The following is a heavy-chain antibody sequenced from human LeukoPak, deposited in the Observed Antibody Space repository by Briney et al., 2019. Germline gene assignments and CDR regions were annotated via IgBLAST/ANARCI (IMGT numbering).Heavy chain of an antibody. V-gene: IGHV3-11*04. D-gene: IGHD3-22*01. CDR3: ARDSAYYYDSSGYLY. CDR2: ISPSGTDI. CDR1: GFTFTDTY. J-gene: IGHJ4*02. Sequence: PGGSLRLSCAVSGFTFTDTYMTWIRQAPGKGLESLSYISPSGTDISYADSVKGRFTISRDNAKNSLYLQMNSLRAEDTAVYYCARDSAYYYDSSGYLYWGQGTLVTVSS.